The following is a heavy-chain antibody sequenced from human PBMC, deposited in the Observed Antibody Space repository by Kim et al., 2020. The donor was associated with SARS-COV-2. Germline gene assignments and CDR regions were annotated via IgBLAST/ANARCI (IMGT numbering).Heavy chain of an antibody. CDR3: ARVAIAAAGLEYYFDY. CDR2: IYPGDSDT. CDR1: GYSFTSYW. Sequence: GESLKISCKGSGYSFTSYWIGWVRQMPGKGLEWMGIIYPGDSDTRYSPSFQGQVTISADKSISTAYLQWSSLKASDTAMYYCARVAIAAAGLEYYFDYWGQGTLVTVSS. D-gene: IGHD6-13*01. V-gene: IGHV5-51*01. J-gene: IGHJ4*02.